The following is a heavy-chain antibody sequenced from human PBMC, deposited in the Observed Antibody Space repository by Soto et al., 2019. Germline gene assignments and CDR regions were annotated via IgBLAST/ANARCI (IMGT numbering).Heavy chain of an antibody. CDR2: IYYGGSP. CDR1: GGSISSSTYY. D-gene: IGHD3-22*01. V-gene: IGHV4-39*01. Sequence: QLQLQESGPGLVKPSETLSLTCTVSGGSISSSTYYWGWIRQPPGQGLEWIGNIYYGGSPYYNPSLKSRVTVSVDTSKNQFSLKLSAVTPADTAVYYCARQSGSGYYTVAYWGQGTLVNVAS. CDR3: ARQSGSGYYTVAY. J-gene: IGHJ4*02.